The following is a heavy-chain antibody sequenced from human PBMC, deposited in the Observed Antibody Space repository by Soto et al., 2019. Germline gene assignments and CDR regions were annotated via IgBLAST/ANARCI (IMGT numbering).Heavy chain of an antibody. CDR3: ARGWFGPDV. D-gene: IGHD3-10*01. CDR1: GFTLSGRS. CDR2: IDNAGTDS. Sequence: EVQLVESGGGLVQPGGSLRLSCAASGFTLSGRSMHWVRQAPGKGLVWVSGIDNAGTDSTYADSVKGRFTSSRDNAKNMLYLQMNSLRVEDTAVYYCARGWFGPDVWDNGTTVTVSS. J-gene: IGHJ6*04. V-gene: IGHV3-74*01.